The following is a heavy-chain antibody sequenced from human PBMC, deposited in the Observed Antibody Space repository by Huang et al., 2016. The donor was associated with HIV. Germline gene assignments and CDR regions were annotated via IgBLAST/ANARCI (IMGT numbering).Heavy chain of an antibody. CDR3: ARQVDGFRSHFDF. Sequence: EVLLVQSGAGLKEPGESLKISCKASGYGFSSSWIGWGRQKPGKGLEWMGIIYPRDSETKYSPSFDGQVTISADKSTRTAYLQWESLKAPDTAIYFCARQVDGFRSHFDFWGQGTLVSVSS. V-gene: IGHV5-51*01. D-gene: IGHD5-18*01. J-gene: IGHJ4*02. CDR2: IYPRDSET. CDR1: GYGFSSSW.